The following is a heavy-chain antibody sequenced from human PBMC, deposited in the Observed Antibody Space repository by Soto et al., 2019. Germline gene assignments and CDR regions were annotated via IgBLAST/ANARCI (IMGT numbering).Heavy chain of an antibody. D-gene: IGHD3-22*01. J-gene: IGHJ4*02. CDR1: GGSFSGYY. CDR2: INHSGST. Sequence: SETLSLTCAVYGGSFSGYYWSWIRQPPGKGLEWIGEINHSGSTNYNPSLKSRVTISVDTSKNQFSLKLSSVTAADTAVYYCARGRRYYDSSGYYHYWGRGTLVTVSS. V-gene: IGHV4-34*01. CDR3: ARGRRYYDSSGYYHY.